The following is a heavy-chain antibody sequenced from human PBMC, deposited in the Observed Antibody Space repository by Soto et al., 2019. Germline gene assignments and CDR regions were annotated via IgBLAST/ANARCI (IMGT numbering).Heavy chain of an antibody. V-gene: IGHV3-23*01. CDR1: GFTFSSYA. Sequence: EVQLLESGGGLVQPGGSLRLSCAASGFTFSSYAMSWVRQAPGKGLEWVSAISGSGGTTYYTDSVKGRFTISRDNSTNTLYLQMNSLRVEDTAVYYCAKYCSSTSCLVVYGMDVWGQGTTVTVSS. CDR3: AKYCSSTSCLVVYGMDV. CDR2: ISGSGGTT. J-gene: IGHJ6*02. D-gene: IGHD2-2*01.